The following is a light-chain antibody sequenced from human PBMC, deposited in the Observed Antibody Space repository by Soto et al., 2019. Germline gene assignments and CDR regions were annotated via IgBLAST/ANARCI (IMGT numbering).Light chain of an antibody. CDR3: QQYASSPT. CDR2: DAS. V-gene: IGKV3-20*01. J-gene: IGKJ1*01. Sequence: EIVLTQSPGTLSLSPGERVTLSCRASQSLSSGYLAWYQQKFGQAPRLLIYDASRRATGIPERFSGSGSGTDFTLTINRLEPEDFAVYYCQQYASSPTFGLGTKVEI. CDR1: QSLSSGY.